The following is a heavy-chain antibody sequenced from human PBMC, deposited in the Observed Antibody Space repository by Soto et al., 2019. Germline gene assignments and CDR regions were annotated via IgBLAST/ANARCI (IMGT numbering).Heavy chain of an antibody. CDR3: ARAPQDYYDSSGYFLNWFDP. J-gene: IGHJ5*02. V-gene: IGHV3-30-3*01. CDR2: ISYDGSNK. CDR1: GFTFSSYA. Sequence: QVQLVESGGGVVQPGRSLRLSCAASGFTFSSYAMHWVRQAPGKGLEWVAVISYDGSNKYYADSVKGRFTISRDNSENTLYLQMNSLRAEDTAVYYCARAPQDYYDSSGYFLNWFDPWGQGTLVTVSS. D-gene: IGHD3-22*01.